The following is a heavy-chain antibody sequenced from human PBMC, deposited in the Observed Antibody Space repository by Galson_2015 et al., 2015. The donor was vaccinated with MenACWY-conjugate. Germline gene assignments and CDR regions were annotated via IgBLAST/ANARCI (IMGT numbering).Heavy chain of an antibody. CDR1: GDSVSRNIVA. V-gene: IGHV6-1*01. Sequence: CAISGDSVSRNIVAWNWIRQSPSRGVEWLGRIYYRSKWYNDYAESVRGRITINPDTSKNQFSLQLSSVTPEDTAVYYCARDAGALNCWGQGTLVTVSS. CDR2: IYYRSKWYN. D-gene: IGHD1-26*01. J-gene: IGHJ4*02. CDR3: ARDAGALNC.